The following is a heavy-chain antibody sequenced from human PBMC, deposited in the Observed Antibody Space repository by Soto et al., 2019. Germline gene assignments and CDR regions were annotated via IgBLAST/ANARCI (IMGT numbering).Heavy chain of an antibody. D-gene: IGHD2-2*01. CDR2: IRGSSDNI. CDR1: GFTFTTYT. CDR3: ARDFVVVPAAIGDY. V-gene: IGHV3-21*02. J-gene: IGHJ4*02. Sequence: EVQLVESGGALVKPGGSLRLSCAASGFTFTTYTMNWVRQAPGKGLEWVSSIRGSSDNIYYADSVQGRFTISRDNAKTSLYLQMDSLRAEDTAVYYCARDFVVVPAAIGDYWGPGTLVTVSS.